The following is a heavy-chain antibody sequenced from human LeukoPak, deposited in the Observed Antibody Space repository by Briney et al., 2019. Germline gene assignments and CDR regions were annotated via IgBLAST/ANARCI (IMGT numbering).Heavy chain of an antibody. CDR3: ARAGLDEYRQLYYCDY. D-gene: IGHD1-1*01. J-gene: IGHJ4*02. CDR2: IYYSGST. CDR1: GDSISSYY. Sequence: PSETLSLTCTVSGDSISSYYWSWIRQPPGKGLEWIGYIYYSGSTKYNPSLKSRITISVDTSKNQFSLKLSSVTAADTAVYYCARAGLDEYRQLYYCDYWGQGTLVTVSS. V-gene: IGHV4-59*01.